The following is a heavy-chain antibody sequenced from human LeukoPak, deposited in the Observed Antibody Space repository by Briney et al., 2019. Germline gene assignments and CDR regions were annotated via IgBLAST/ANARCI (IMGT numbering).Heavy chain of an antibody. CDR3: ARLHYDSSGYYYFDY. V-gene: IGHV4-39*07. J-gene: IGHJ4*02. CDR2: IYYSGST. CDR1: GGSISSSSYY. Sequence: PSETLSLTCTVSGGSISSSSYYWGWIRQPPGKGLEWIGTIYYSGSTYYNPSLESRVTISVDTSKNQFSLKLSSVTAADTAVYYCARLHYDSSGYYYFDYWGQGTLVTVSS. D-gene: IGHD3-22*01.